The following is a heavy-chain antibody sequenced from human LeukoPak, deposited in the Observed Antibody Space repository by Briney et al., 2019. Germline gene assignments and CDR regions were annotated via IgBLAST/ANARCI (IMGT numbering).Heavy chain of an antibody. CDR3: AKGGPPTGASPRPWDFNY. CDR2: ISYDGNNQ. D-gene: IGHD1-26*01. CDR1: RFTFSTYG. Sequence: GRSLRLSCAASRFTFSTYGMHWVCQAPGKGLEWMAVISYDGNNQYYADSVKGRFTISRDNSKSTLYLQMNSLRGEDTAVYYCAKGGPPTGASPRPWDFNYWGQGTLVTVSS. V-gene: IGHV3-30*18. J-gene: IGHJ4*02.